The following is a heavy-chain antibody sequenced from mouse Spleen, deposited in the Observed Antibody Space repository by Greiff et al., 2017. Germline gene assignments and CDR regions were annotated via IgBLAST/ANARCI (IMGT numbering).Heavy chain of an antibody. Sequence: EVQLQESGGGLVKPGGSLKLSCAASGFTFSDYGMHWVRQAPEQGLEWVAYISSGSSTIYYADTVKGRFTISRDNAKNTLFLQMTSLRSEDTAMYYCAREGTTPFAYWGQGTLVTVSA. CDR1: GFTFSDYG. V-gene: IGHV5-17*01. CDR2: ISSGSSTI. D-gene: IGHD2-14*01. J-gene: IGHJ3*01. CDR3: AREGTTPFAY.